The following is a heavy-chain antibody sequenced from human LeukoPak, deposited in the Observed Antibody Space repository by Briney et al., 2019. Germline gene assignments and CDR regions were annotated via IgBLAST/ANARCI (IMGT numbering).Heavy chain of an antibody. J-gene: IGHJ6*02. D-gene: IGHD3-22*01. CDR1: GGSISSGDYY. CDR3: ARSLRVVIRNGYYYYGMDV. CDR2: IYYSGST. V-gene: IGHV4-30-4*01. Sequence: PSETLSLTCTVSGGSISSGDYYWSWIRRPPGKGLEWIGYIYYSGSTYYNPSLKSRVTISVDTSKNQFSLKLSSVTAADTAVYYCARSLRVVIRNGYYYYGMDVWGQGTTVTVSS.